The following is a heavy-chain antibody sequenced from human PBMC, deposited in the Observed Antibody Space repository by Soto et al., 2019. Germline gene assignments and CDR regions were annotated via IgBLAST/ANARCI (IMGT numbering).Heavy chain of an antibody. CDR2: VIPMLGLT. CDR3: ARRRYTGYGDPNYDYGLDV. V-gene: IGHV1-69*02. CDR1: GGTFSSSS. J-gene: IGHJ6*02. Sequence: QVQLVQSGAEVKKPGSSVKVSCKASGGTFSSSSVNWARQAPGQGLEWMGRVIPMLGLTNYAQKFKGRVTITADKSTSTAYMELTSLRSEDTAVYYCARRRYTGYGDPNYDYGLDVWGQGTTVIVSS. D-gene: IGHD5-12*01.